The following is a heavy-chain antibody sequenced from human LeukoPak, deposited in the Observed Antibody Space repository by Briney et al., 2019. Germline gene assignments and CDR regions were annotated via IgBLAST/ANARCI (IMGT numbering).Heavy chain of an antibody. CDR2: IKQDGTQK. J-gene: IGHJ3*02. Sequence: GGSLRLSCAASGFTFSSYGMRWVRQAPGRGLEWVADIKQDGTQKYYVDSVEGRITISRDNVKNSLYLQMNSLRVEDTAVYYCARDCGSDCSQAFDIWGQGTMVTVSS. D-gene: IGHD2-21*02. CDR3: ARDCGSDCSQAFDI. CDR1: GFTFSSYG. V-gene: IGHV3-7*05.